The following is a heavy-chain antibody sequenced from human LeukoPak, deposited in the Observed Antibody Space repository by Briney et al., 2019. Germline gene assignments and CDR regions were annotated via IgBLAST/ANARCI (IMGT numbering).Heavy chain of an antibody. CDR2: IYYSGST. CDR1: GGSISSSSYY. CDR3: ARHVPRIATSRRDAFDI. D-gene: IGHD3-10*02. Sequence: SETLSLTCTVSGGSISSSSYYWGWIRQPPGKGLEWIGGIYYSGSTYYNPSLKSRVTISVDTSKNQFSLKLSSVTAADTAVYYCARHVPRIATSRRDAFDIWGQGTMVTVSS. V-gene: IGHV4-39*01. J-gene: IGHJ3*02.